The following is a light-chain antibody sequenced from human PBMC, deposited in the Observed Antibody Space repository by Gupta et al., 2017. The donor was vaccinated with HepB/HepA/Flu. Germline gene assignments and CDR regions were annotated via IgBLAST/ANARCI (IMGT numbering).Light chain of an antibody. CDR1: QSVSSY. Sequence: EIVLTQSPATLSLSPGERATLSCRASQSVSSYLAWDQQKPGQAPRLLIYEASNRATGIPDRFSGSGSGTDFTLTSSSIEPEDFEGDYGQQLGAFGHGTKVDIK. V-gene: IGKV3-11*01. CDR3: QQLGA. J-gene: IGKJ3*01. CDR2: EAS.